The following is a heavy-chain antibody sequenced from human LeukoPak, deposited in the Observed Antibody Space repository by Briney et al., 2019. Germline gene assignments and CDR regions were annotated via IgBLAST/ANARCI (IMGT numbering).Heavy chain of an antibody. J-gene: IGHJ4*02. Sequence: SGGSLRLSCAASGFTFSSYWMSCVRQAPGKGLEWVANIKQDGSERYYVDSVRGRFTISRDNAKNSLYLQMNSLRAEDTAVYYCAREDVDIASTPLCDYWGQGALVTVSS. V-gene: IGHV3-7*05. CDR3: AREDVDIASTPLCDY. CDR2: IKQDGSER. D-gene: IGHD5/OR15-5a*01. CDR1: GFTFSSYW.